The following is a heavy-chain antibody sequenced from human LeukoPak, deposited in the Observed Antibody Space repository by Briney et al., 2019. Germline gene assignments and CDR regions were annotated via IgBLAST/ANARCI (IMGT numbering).Heavy chain of an antibody. CDR3: AKVAVVVVAAASGFDY. V-gene: IGHV3-23*01. Sequence: GGSLRLSCAASGFTFSSYAVSWVRQAPGEGLEWGSAISGSGGSTYYADSVKGRLTIYRDKSKNTLCMQMNSLRAEDTAVYYGAKVAVVVVAAASGFDYWGQGTLVTVSS. CDR1: GFTFSSYA. D-gene: IGHD2-15*01. J-gene: IGHJ4*02. CDR2: ISGSGGST.